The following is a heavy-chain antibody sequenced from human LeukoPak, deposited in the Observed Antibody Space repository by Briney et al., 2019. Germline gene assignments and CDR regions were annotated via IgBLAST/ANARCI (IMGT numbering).Heavy chain of an antibody. V-gene: IGHV3-7*01. CDR3: AREWVAVAGSFFDY. Sequence: GGSLRLSCAASGFTFTTYWMSWVRQAPGKGLEWVANIKQDGSEKYYVDSVKGRFTISRDNAKNSLYLQMNSLRAEDTAVYYCAREWVAVAGSFFDYWGQGTLVTVSS. J-gene: IGHJ4*02. CDR2: IKQDGSEK. D-gene: IGHD6-19*01. CDR1: GFTFTTYW.